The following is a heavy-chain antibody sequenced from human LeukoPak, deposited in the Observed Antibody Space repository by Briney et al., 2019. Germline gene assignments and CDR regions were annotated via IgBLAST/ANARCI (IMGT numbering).Heavy chain of an antibody. CDR2: ISGSGVGT. CDR3: AKVYGSGYDWGGFDY. J-gene: IGHJ4*02. Sequence: GGSLRLSCAASGFTFSNYAMSWVRQAPGKGLEWVSAISGSGVGTYYADSVKGRFTISRDNSKNTLYLQMNSLRAEDTAVYYCAKVYGSGYDWGGFDYWGQGTLVTVSS. V-gene: IGHV3-23*01. CDR1: GFTFSNYA. D-gene: IGHD5-12*01.